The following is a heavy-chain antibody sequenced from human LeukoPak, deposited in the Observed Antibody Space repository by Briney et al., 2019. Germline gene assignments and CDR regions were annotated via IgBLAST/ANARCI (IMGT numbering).Heavy chain of an antibody. J-gene: IGHJ6*03. CDR1: GGSVSDYY. Sequence: SETLSLTCTVSGGSVSDYYWSWIRQSPGKGLEWIGYIYYSGSTNYNPSLKSRVTISVDTSKNQFSLKLSSVTAADTAVYYCARAPSYSSGWSYYYYYYMDVWGKGTTVTVSS. D-gene: IGHD6-19*01. V-gene: IGHV4-59*02. CDR3: ARAPSYSSGWSYYYYYYMDV. CDR2: IYYSGST.